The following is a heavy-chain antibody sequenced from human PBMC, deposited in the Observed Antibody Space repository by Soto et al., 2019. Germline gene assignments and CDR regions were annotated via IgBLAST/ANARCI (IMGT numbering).Heavy chain of an antibody. CDR3: ARARATVTKTYYYYYGMDV. CDR2: IYYSGST. D-gene: IGHD4-4*01. V-gene: IGHV4-31*03. Sequence: PSETLSLTCTVSGGSISSGGYYWSWIRQHPGKGLEWIGYIYYSGSTYYNPSLKSRVTISVDTSKNQFSLKLSSVTAADTAVYYCARARATVTKTYYYYYGMDVWGQGTKVTVS. CDR1: GGSISSGGYY. J-gene: IGHJ6*02.